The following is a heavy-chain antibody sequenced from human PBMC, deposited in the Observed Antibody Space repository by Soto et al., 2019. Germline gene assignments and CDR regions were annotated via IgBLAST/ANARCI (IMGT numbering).Heavy chain of an antibody. CDR2: ISAYDGKT. D-gene: IGHD3-3*01. J-gene: IGHJ5*02. Sequence: GASVKVSCKTSGYTFNTYGINWVRLAPGQGLELMGWISAYDGKTTYAEKFQGRVTLTTDTSTSTAYMELRSLRSDDTAIYYCARDPHEFWTSYWFDPWGQGTPVTVSS. V-gene: IGHV1-18*01. CDR3: ARDPHEFWTSYWFDP. CDR1: GYTFNTYG.